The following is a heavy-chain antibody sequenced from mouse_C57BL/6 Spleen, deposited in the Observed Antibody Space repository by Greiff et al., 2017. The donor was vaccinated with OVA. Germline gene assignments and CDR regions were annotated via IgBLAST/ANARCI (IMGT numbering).Heavy chain of an antibody. D-gene: IGHD2-5*01. CDR2: INPNYGTT. J-gene: IGHJ1*03. CDR1: GYSFTDYN. V-gene: IGHV1-39*01. Sequence: EVQLVESGPELVKPGASVKISCKASGYSFTDYNMNWVKQSNGKSLEWIGEINPNYGTTSYNQKFKGKATLTVDQSSSTAYMQLHSLTSEDSAVYYCARWPFYSNYGGLYFGVCGTGTTVTVSA. CDR3: ARWPFYSNYGGLYFGV.